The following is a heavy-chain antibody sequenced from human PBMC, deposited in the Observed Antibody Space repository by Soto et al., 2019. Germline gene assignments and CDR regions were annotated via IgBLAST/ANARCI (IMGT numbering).Heavy chain of an antibody. CDR1: GGSISSVGYS. CDR2: IYHSGCT. V-gene: IGHV4-30-2*01. Sequence: QLQLQESGSGLVKPSQTLSLTCAVSGGSISSVGYSWSWIRQRPGKGLEWIGYIYHSGCTYYNPSLKSRVTLSVDRSKNQFSLNLRSVTAEDTAGYYCERAGGRELLGIDYWGQGTQVTVSS. CDR3: ERAGGRELLGIDY. J-gene: IGHJ4*02. D-gene: IGHD1-26*01.